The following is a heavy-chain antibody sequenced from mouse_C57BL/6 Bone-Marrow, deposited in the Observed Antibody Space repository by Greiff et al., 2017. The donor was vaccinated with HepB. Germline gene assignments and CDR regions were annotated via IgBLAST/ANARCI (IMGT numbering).Heavy chain of an antibody. CDR1: GYTFTSYW. CDR3: ASYYDYSYAMDY. J-gene: IGHJ4*01. V-gene: IGHV1-55*01. D-gene: IGHD2-4*01. CDR2: IYPGSGST. Sequence: QVQLQQPGAELVKPGASVKMSCKASGYTFTSYWITWVKQRPGQGLEWIGDIYPGSGSTNFNEKFKSKATLTVDTSSSTAYMQLSSLTSEDSAVYYCASYYDYSYAMDYWGQGTSVTVSS.